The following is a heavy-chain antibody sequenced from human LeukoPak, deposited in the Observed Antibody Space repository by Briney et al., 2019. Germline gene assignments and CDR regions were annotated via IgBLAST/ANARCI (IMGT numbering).Heavy chain of an antibody. V-gene: IGHV4-4*02. D-gene: IGHD6-19*01. CDR1: GGSVTSTNW. Sequence: SGTLSLTCGVSGGSVTSTNWWTWVRQPPGKGLEWIGEVHLDGRTNYNPSLKSRLTMSVDLSENHISLELSSVTAADTAVYYCARGSRRLADFHYWGQGTLVTVSS. J-gene: IGHJ4*02. CDR2: VHLDGRT. CDR3: ARGSRRLADFHY.